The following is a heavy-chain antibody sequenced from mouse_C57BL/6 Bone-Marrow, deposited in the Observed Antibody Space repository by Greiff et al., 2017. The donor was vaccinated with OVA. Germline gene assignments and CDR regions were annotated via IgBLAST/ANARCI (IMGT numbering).Heavy chain of an antibody. CDR2: ISYDGSN. CDR3: ARRVIYYGNLDWYFDV. D-gene: IGHD2-1*01. V-gene: IGHV3-6*01. J-gene: IGHJ1*03. CDR1: GYSITSGYY. Sequence: EVKLQESGPGLVKPSQSLSLTCSVTGYSITSGYYWNWIRQFPGNKLEWMGYISYDGSNNYNPSLTNRISITRDTSKNQFFLKLNSVTTEDTATYYCARRVIYYGNLDWYFDVWGTGTTVTVSS.